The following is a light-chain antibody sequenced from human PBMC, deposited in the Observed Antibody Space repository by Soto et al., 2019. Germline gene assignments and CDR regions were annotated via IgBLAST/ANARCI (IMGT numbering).Light chain of an antibody. CDR2: EVS. CDR3: NSYTSSSTLYV. J-gene: IGLJ1*01. V-gene: IGLV2-14*01. CDR1: SSDIGTYNY. Sequence: QSVLTQPASVSGSAGQSITISCTGASSDIGTYNYVSWYQQHPGKAPKLMLYEVSNRPSGVSNRFFGSKSGNTASLTISGLQAEDEADYFCNSYTSSSTLYVFGTGTKLTVL.